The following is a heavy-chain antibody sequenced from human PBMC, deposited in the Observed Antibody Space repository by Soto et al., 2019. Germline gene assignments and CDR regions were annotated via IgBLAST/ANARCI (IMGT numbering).Heavy chain of an antibody. CDR2: INHSGST. CDR3: ARGRVDVGYCSGGSCYRSFYYYYGMDV. J-gene: IGHJ6*02. D-gene: IGHD2-15*01. V-gene: IGHV4-34*01. CDR1: GGSFSGYY. Sequence: SETLSLTCAVYGGSFSGYYWSWIRQPPGKWLEWIGEINHSGSTNYNPSLKSRVTISVDTSKNQFSLKLSSVTAADTAVYYCARGRVDVGYCSGGSCYRSFYYYYGMDVWGQGTTVTVS.